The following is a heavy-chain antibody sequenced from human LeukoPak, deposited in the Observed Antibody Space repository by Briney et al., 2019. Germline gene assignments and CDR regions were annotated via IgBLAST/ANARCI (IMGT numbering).Heavy chain of an antibody. Sequence: GGSLRLSCAASGFTFSSYAMSWVRQAPGKGLEWVSGISWNNGSIGYADSVKGRFTISRDNAKNSLYLQMNSLRAEDTAVYYCAREGNYDILTGFIYWGQGTLVTVSS. CDR1: GFTFSSYA. CDR2: ISWNNGSI. D-gene: IGHD3-9*01. CDR3: AREGNYDILTGFIY. J-gene: IGHJ4*02. V-gene: IGHV3-20*04.